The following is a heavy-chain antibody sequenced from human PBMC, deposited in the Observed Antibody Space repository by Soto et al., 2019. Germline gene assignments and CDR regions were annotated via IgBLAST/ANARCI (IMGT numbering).Heavy chain of an antibody. V-gene: IGHV3-23*01. J-gene: IGHJ4*02. CDR1: GFTFNSYV. D-gene: IGHD3-22*01. Sequence: GGSLRLSCAASGFTFNSYVMTWVRQAPGEGLEWVSSISRSGRGSAYYADSVKGRFTISRDDSENTLFLQMDNLRDEDTALYYCARGRYLDSSDYWVANLPFDHWGLGTLVTV. CDR2: ISRSGRGSA. CDR3: ARGRYLDSSDYWVANLPFDH.